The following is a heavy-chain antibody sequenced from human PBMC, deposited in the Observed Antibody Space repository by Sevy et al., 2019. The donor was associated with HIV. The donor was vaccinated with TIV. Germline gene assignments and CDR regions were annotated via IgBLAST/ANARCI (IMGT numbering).Heavy chain of an antibody. CDR3: ARDHSSSGYSFDY. Sequence: GGSLRLSCAASGFTFTNAWMNWVRQAPGKGLEWVAVISYDGSNKYYADSVKGRFNISRDNSKNTLYLQMNSLRAEDTALYYCARDHSSSGYSFDYWGQGTLVTVSS. J-gene: IGHJ4*02. D-gene: IGHD6-19*01. CDR2: ISYDGSNK. CDR1: GFTFTNAW. V-gene: IGHV3-30*03.